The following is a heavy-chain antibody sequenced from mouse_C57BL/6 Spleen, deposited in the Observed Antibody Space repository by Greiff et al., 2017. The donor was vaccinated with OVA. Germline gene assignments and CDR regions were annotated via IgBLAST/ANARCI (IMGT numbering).Heavy chain of an antibody. CDR1: GYTFTSYT. Sequence: QVQLQQSGAELARPGASVKMSCKASGYTFTSYTMHWVKQRPGQGREWIGYINPSSGYTRYNQKFKEKATLTAEKSSSTAYMQLSRLTSKDSAVYYCARSGPFAYWGQGTLVTVSA. V-gene: IGHV1-4*01. D-gene: IGHD3-1*01. J-gene: IGHJ3*01. CDR3: ARSGPFAY. CDR2: INPSSGYT.